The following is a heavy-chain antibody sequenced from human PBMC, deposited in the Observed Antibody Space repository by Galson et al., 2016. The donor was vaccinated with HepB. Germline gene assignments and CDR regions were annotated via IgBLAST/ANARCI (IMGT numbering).Heavy chain of an antibody. CDR1: GFTFNTYA. D-gene: IGHD6-19*01. CDR2: ISSSDGRT. J-gene: IGHJ3*01. Sequence: SLRLSCAASGFTFNTYAMTWVRQAPGKGLEWVSSISSSDGRTWYADSVKGRFTISTDNSKSTLYVQMNNLRVEDSAIYYCAKSRFRPPDSGWFNAFDLWGQGTMVTVSS. V-gene: IGHV3-23*01. CDR3: AKSRFRPPDSGWFNAFDL.